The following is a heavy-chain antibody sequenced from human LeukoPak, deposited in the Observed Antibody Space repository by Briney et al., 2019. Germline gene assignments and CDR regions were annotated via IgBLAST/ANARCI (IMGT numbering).Heavy chain of an antibody. J-gene: IGHJ4*02. CDR1: GGSISSYY. CDR2: IYYSGST. V-gene: IGHV4-59*01. CDR3: ASRSSIWSGYQDTLYYFDS. D-gene: IGHD3-3*01. Sequence: PSETLSLTCIVSGGSISSYYRSWIRQPPGKRLEWSGHIYYSGSTNYNPSLKSRVTISVDTSKNQLSLKLSSVTAADTAVYYCASRSSIWSGYQDTLYYFDSWGQGTLVTVSS.